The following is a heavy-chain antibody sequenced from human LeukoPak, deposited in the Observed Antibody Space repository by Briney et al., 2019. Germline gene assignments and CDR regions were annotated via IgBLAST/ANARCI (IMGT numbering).Heavy chain of an antibody. V-gene: IGHV3-30-3*02. J-gene: IGHJ4*02. CDR2: ISYDGSNK. Sequence: GGSLRLSCAASGFTFSSYAMHWVRQAPGKGLEWVAVISYDGSNKYYADSVEGRFTISRDNSKNTLYLQMNSLRAEDTAVYYCAKLSAGYSYGYREAYYFDYWGQGTLVTVSS. CDR3: AKLSAGYSYGYREAYYFDY. D-gene: IGHD5-18*01. CDR1: GFTFSSYA.